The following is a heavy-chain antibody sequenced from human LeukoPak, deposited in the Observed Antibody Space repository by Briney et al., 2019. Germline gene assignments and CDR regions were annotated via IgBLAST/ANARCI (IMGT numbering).Heavy chain of an antibody. D-gene: IGHD3-22*01. CDR1: GGTFSSYA. Sequence: SVKVSCKASGGTFSSYAISWVRQAPGQGLEWMGRIIPILGIANYAQKFQGRVTITADKSTSTAYMELSSLRSEDTAVYYCARGFYDSSGYYPYHTLDYWGQGTLVTVSS. J-gene: IGHJ4*02. CDR3: ARGFYDSSGYYPYHTLDY. V-gene: IGHV1-69*04. CDR2: IIPILGIA.